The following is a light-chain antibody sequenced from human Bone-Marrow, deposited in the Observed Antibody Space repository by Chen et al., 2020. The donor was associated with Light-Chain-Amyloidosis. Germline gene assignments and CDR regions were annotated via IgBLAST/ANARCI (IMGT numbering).Light chain of an antibody. CDR3: CSAACSSTLV. J-gene: IGLJ2*01. CDR1: SGDVGGYGV. CDR2: DVS. Sequence: QSALTQPRSVSGSPGQSVTISCTGTSGDVGGYGVVSWYQQYPVKAPNLIIYDVSKRPSGVPDRFSGAKSGNTASLTISGLQAADEADYYCCSAACSSTLVFCGGTTLTVL. V-gene: IGLV2-11*02.